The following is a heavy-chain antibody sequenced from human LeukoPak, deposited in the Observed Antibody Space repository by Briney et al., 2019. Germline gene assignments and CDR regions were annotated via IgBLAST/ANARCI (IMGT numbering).Heavy chain of an antibody. CDR1: GFTFSSYW. CDR3: ARGLGYFDLDY. CDR2: IKQDGSEK. V-gene: IGHV3-7*01. Sequence: GGSLRLSCAASGFTFSSYWMSWVRQAPGKGLEWVANIKQDGSEKYYVDSVKGRFTISRDNAKNSLYLQMNSLGAEDTAVYYCARGLGYFDLDYWGQGTLVTVSS. D-gene: IGHD3-9*01. J-gene: IGHJ4*02.